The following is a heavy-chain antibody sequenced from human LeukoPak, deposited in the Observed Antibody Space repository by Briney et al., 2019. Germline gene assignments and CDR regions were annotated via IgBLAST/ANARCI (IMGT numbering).Heavy chain of an antibody. CDR3: TRDDY. J-gene: IGHJ1*01. V-gene: IGHV3-48*04. CDR2: ITSSGGTI. D-gene: IGHD2-21*01. CDR1: GFTFSSHG. Sequence: GGPLRLSCVGSGFTFSSHGMHWVRQAPGKGLEWVSFITSSGGTIYYADSVKGRFTISRDDGKRSLYLQMNSLRAEDTAVYYCTRDDYWGQGTLVTVSS.